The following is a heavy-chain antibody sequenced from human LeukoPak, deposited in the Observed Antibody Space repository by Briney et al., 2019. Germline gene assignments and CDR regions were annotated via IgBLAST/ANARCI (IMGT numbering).Heavy chain of an antibody. Sequence: SETLSLTCTVSGGSTSSYYWSWIRQPPGKGLEWIGYIYYSGSPNYNPSLKSRVTISIDTSKNQFSLKLSSVTAADTAMYYCARQSPVVAASFDYWGQGTLATVSS. CDR3: ARQSPVVAASFDY. V-gene: IGHV4-59*08. CDR2: IYYSGSP. CDR1: GGSTSSYY. D-gene: IGHD2-15*01. J-gene: IGHJ4*02.